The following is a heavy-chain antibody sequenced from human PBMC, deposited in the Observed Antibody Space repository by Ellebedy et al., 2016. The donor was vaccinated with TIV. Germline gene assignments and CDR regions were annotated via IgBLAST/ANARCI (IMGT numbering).Heavy chain of an antibody. V-gene: IGHV3-53*01. CDR2: IYSGGST. J-gene: IGHJ4*02. CDR3: AKDRDDYGDYVFDY. Sequence: GGSLRLXXAASGFTVSSNYMSWVRQAPGKGLEWVSVIYSGGSTYYADSVKGRFTISRDNSKNTLYLQMGSLKAEDTAVYYCAKDRDDYGDYVFDYWGQGTLVTVSS. CDR1: GFTVSSNY. D-gene: IGHD4-17*01.